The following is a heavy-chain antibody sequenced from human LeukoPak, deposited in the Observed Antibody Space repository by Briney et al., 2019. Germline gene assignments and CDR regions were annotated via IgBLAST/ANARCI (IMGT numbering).Heavy chain of an antibody. CDR1: GGSIGRADYY. Sequence: SETLSLTCTVSGGSIGRADYYWAWIRQSPGKGLEWIGSIYHSGSTYYNPSLQSRVTKSVDTSKNQFSLKLSSVTAADTTVYFCARGTSSGWDHYFDSWGQGTQVTVSS. CDR2: IYHSGST. V-gene: IGHV4-39*07. CDR3: ARGTSSGWDHYFDS. J-gene: IGHJ4*02. D-gene: IGHD6-19*01.